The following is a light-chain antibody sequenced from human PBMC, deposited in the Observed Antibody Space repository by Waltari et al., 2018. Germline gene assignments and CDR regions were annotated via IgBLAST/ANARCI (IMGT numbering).Light chain of an antibody. J-gene: IGLJ3*02. Sequence: QSALTQPPSAAGSPGQSVTISCTGTSRDVGGHNYVSWYQQHPGKAPKLLIYEVNKRPSGVPDRFSGSKSGNTASLTVSGLQVEDEGDYYCSSFAGRDNFGVFGGGTKLTVL. V-gene: IGLV2-8*01. CDR2: EVN. CDR1: SRDVGGHNY. CDR3: SSFAGRDNFGV.